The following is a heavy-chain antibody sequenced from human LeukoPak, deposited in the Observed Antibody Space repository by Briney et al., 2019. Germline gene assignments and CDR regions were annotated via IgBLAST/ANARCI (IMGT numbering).Heavy chain of an antibody. CDR2: IYTSGST. Sequence: SETLSLTCTVSGGSISSGSYYWSWIRQPAGKGLEWIGRIYTSGSTNYNPSLKSRVTISVDTSKNQFSLKLSSVTAADTAVYYCARDRLEGFDYWSQGTLVTVSS. V-gene: IGHV4-61*02. CDR1: GGSISSGSYY. J-gene: IGHJ4*02. CDR3: ARDRLEGFDY. D-gene: IGHD3-3*01.